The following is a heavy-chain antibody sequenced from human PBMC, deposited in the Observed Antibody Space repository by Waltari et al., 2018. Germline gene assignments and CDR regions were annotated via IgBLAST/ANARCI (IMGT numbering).Heavy chain of an antibody. D-gene: IGHD5-12*01. CDR1: GFTFGSCA. V-gene: IGHV3-23*04. J-gene: IGHJ4*02. CDR3: AKDRRGYDKDIEY. Sequence: DVQLVESGGGLVQPGDSLGLSCAASGFTFGSCAMNWVRLAPGKGLEWVSSISGSGSNTYLADSVKGRFTISRDNSKNTLYLQMNSLTAEDSALYYCAKDRRGYDKDIEYWGQGALVIVSS. CDR2: ISGSGSNT.